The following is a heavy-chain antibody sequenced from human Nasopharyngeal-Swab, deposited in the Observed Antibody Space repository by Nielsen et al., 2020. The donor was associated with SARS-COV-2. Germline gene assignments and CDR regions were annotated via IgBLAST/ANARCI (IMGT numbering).Heavy chain of an antibody. CDR2: ISGSGGST. V-gene: IGHV3-23*01. J-gene: IGHJ3*02. CDR1: GFTFSSYA. D-gene: IGHD3-22*01. Sequence: LTCAASGFTFSSYAMSCVRQAPGKGLEWVSAISGSGGSTYYADSVKGRFTISRDNSKSTLYLQMNSLRAEDTAVYYCAKDQSRNFYYYDSSGKNAFDIWGQGTMVTVSS. CDR3: AKDQSRNFYYYDSSGKNAFDI.